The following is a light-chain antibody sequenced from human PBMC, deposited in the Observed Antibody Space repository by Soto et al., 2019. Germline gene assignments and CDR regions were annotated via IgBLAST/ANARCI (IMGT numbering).Light chain of an antibody. Sequence: DIQMTQSPSSLSASVGDRVTITCQASQDITNYLNWYQQKPGKAPKLLIYDASNLETGVPSRFSGSGSGTDFTFTISSLQAEDIATYYCQQYDNLPLTFGGGTKVE. J-gene: IGKJ4*01. CDR1: QDITNY. CDR3: QQYDNLPLT. V-gene: IGKV1-33*01. CDR2: DAS.